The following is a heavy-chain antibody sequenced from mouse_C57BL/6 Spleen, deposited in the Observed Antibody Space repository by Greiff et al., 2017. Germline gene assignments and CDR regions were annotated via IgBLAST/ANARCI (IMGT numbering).Heavy chain of an antibody. D-gene: IGHD1-1*01. CDR2: ISYDGSN. Sequence: ESGPGLVKPSQSLSLTCSVTGYSITSGYYWNWIRQFPGNKLEWMGYISYDGSNNYNPSLKNRISITRDTSKNQFFLKLNSVTTEDTATYDCAREHYGYWYFEVWGTGTTVTVSS. J-gene: IGHJ1*03. CDR3: AREHYGYWYFEV. CDR1: GYSITSGYY. V-gene: IGHV3-6*01.